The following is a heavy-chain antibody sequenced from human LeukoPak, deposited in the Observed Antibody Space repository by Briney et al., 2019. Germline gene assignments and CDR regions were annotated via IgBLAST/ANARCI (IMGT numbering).Heavy chain of an antibody. Sequence: ASVKVSCKASGYTFTSYGISWVRQAPGQGLEWMGWISAYNGNTNYAQKLQGRVTMTTDTSTSTAYMELRSLRSDDTAAYYCARDRPITMIVVDDAFDIWGQGTMVTVSS. CDR2: ISAYNGNT. V-gene: IGHV1-18*01. D-gene: IGHD3-22*01. J-gene: IGHJ3*02. CDR1: GYTFTSYG. CDR3: ARDRPITMIVVDDAFDI.